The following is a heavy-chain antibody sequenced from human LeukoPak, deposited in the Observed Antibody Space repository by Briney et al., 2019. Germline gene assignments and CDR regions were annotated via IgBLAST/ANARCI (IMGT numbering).Heavy chain of an antibody. V-gene: IGHV1-3*03. CDR1: GYTFTSYA. CDR3: ARAATYYDFWSGYSVAGLFDY. CDR2: INAGNGNT. D-gene: IGHD3-3*01. J-gene: IGHJ4*02. Sequence: GASVKVSCKASGYTFTSYAMHWVRQAPGQRLEWMGWINAGNGNTKYSQEFQGRVTITRDTSASTAYMELSSLRSEDMAVYYCARAATYYDFWSGYSVAGLFDYWGQGTLVTVSS.